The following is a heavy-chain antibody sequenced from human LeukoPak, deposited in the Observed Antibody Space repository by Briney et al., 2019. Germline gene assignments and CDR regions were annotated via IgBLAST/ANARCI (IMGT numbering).Heavy chain of an antibody. J-gene: IGHJ4*02. V-gene: IGHV3-23*01. CDR1: GFTFSSYA. CDR2: ISNSGGST. CDR3: AKEKGTYDSSGYYHRGYFDY. D-gene: IGHD3-22*01. Sequence: GGSLRLSCAASGFTFSSYAMSWVRQAPARGLEWVSAISNSGGSTYYADSVKGRFTISRDNSKNTLYLQMNSLRAEDTAVYYCAKEKGTYDSSGYYHRGYFDYWGQGTLVTVSS.